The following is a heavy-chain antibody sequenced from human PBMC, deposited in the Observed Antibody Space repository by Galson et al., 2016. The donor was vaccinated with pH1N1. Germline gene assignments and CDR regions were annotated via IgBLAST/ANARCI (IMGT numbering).Heavy chain of an antibody. CDR2: IKSAADSGTT. Sequence: SLRLSCAVSGITFSDAWMSWVRQAPGKGLEWVARIKSAADSGTTDYAAPVKGRFTISRDDSRDTLYLHLNSLKTEDTAVYYCTTDQSIVGATTHYFDYRGQGTLVTVSS. D-gene: IGHD1-26*01. CDR1: GITFSDAW. V-gene: IGHV3-15*01. J-gene: IGHJ4*02. CDR3: TTDQSIVGATTHYFDY.